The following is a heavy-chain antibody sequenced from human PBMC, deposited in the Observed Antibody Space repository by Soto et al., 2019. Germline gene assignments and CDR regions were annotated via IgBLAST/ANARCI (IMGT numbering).Heavy chain of an antibody. Sequence: SETLSLTCTVSGASISSGGYYWSWICQHPGKGVEWIGYISYGGTTYYNPSLKSRITISVDTSKNQFSLKLSSVTAADTAVYYCARRVTAIRWAFDIWGQGTMVTVSS. CDR2: ISYGGTT. CDR3: ARRVTAIRWAFDI. CDR1: GASISSGGYY. D-gene: IGHD2-21*02. V-gene: IGHV4-31*03. J-gene: IGHJ3*02.